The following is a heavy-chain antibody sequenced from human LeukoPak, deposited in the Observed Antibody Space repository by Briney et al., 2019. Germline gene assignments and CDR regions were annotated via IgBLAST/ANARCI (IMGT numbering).Heavy chain of an antibody. CDR3: ARDVVVPAAGLWYCYYYMDV. D-gene: IGHD2-2*01. Sequence: SETLSLTCAVYGGSFSGYYWSWIRQPPGKGLEWIGEINHSGSTNYNPSLKSRVTISVDTSKNQFSLKLSSVTAADTAVYYCARDVVVPAAGLWYCYYYMDVWGKGTTVTVSS. CDR1: GGSFSGYY. CDR2: INHSGST. V-gene: IGHV4-34*01. J-gene: IGHJ6*03.